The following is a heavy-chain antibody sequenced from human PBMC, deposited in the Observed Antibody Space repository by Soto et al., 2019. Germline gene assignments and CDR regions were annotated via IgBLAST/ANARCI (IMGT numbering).Heavy chain of an antibody. CDR2: ISYDGSNK. D-gene: IGHD2-2*01. CDR3: AKTLGYCSSTSCYGMDV. J-gene: IGHJ6*02. V-gene: IGHV3-30*18. CDR1: GFTFSGYG. Sequence: PGGSLRLSCAASGFTFSGYGMHWVRQAPGKGLEWVAVISYDGSNKYYADSVKGRFTISRDNSKNTLYLQMNSLRAEDTAVYYCAKTLGYCSSTSCYGMDVWGQGTTVTVSS.